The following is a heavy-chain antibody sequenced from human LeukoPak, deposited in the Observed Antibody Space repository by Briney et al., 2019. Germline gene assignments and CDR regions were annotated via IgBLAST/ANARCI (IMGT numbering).Heavy chain of an antibody. D-gene: IGHD6-13*01. CDR3: ARGYSSSWNLDY. Sequence: SETLSLTCTVSGGSISSYYWSWIRQPPGKGLEWIGYIYSSGSTNYNPSLKSRVTISVDTSKNQFSLKLSSVTAADTAVYYCARGYSSSWNLDYWGQGTLVTVSS. J-gene: IGHJ4*02. V-gene: IGHV4-59*01. CDR2: IYSSGST. CDR1: GGSISSYY.